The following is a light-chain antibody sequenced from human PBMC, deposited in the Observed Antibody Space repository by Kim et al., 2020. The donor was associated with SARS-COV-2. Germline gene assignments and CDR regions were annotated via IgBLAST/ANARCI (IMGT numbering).Light chain of an antibody. J-gene: IGLJ2*01. CDR1: ALPQQY. V-gene: IGLV3-25*03. CDR3: QSADSSGTVV. Sequence: SYELTQPPSVSVSPGQTARITCSGDALPQQYAYWYQQKPGQAPVLVIYKDSERPSGIPERFSGSSSRTTVTLTISGVQAEDEADYYCQSADSSGTVVFGGGTQLTVL. CDR2: KDS.